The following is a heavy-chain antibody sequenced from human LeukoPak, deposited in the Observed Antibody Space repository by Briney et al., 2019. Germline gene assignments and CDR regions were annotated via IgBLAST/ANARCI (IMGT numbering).Heavy chain of an antibody. V-gene: IGHV4-4*07. D-gene: IGHD3-10*01. CDR1: GGSISSYY. CDR2: IYTSGST. CDR3: AREGFGEPMNNWFDP. Sequence: PSETLSFTCTVSGGSISSYYWSWIRQPAGKGLEWIGRIYTSGSTNYNPSLKSRVTMSVDTSKNQFSLKLSSVTAADTAVYYCAREGFGEPMNNWFDPWGQGTLVTVSS. J-gene: IGHJ5*02.